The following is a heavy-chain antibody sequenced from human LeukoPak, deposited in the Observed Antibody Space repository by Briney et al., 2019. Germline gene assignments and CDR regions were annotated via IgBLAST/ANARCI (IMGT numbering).Heavy chain of an antibody. D-gene: IGHD5-18*01. Sequence: GGSLRLSCAASGFTFSSYSMNWVRQAPGKGLEWVSSISSSSSYIYYADSVKGRFTISRDIAKNSLYLQMNSLRAEDTAVYYCARDFSDTDWFDPWGQGTLVTVSS. CDR3: ARDFSDTDWFDP. CDR1: GFTFSSYS. J-gene: IGHJ5*02. CDR2: ISSSSSYI. V-gene: IGHV3-21*01.